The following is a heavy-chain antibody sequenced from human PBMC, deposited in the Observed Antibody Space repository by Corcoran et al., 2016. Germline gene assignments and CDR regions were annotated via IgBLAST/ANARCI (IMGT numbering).Heavy chain of an antibody. Sequence: QVQLVESGGGVVQPGRSLRLSCAASGFTFSSYGMHWVRQAPGKGLEWVAVISYDGSNKYYGDSVKGRFTISRDNSKNTLYLQMNSLRAEDTAVYYCAKDTSDLAWLLLHYYYYYGMDVWDQGTMVTVSS. CDR1: GFTFSSYG. D-gene: IGHD3-3*01. V-gene: IGHV3-30*18. J-gene: IGHJ6*02. CDR2: ISYDGSNK. CDR3: AKDTSDLAWLLLHYYYYYGMDV.